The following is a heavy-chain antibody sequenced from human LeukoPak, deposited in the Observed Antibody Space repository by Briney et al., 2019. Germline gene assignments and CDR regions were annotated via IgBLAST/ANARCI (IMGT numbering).Heavy chain of an antibody. J-gene: IGHJ4*02. V-gene: IGHV1-2*06. D-gene: IGHD6-13*01. CDR1: GYTFTGYY. CDR2: INPNSGGT. CDR3: SAIVVGVAAAGTSDY. Sequence: GASVKVSCKASGYTFTGYYMYWVRQAPGQGLEWMGRINPNSGGTNYAQKFQGRVTMTRDTSISTAYMELSRLRSDDTAVYYCSAIVVGVAAAGTSDYWGQGTLVTVSS.